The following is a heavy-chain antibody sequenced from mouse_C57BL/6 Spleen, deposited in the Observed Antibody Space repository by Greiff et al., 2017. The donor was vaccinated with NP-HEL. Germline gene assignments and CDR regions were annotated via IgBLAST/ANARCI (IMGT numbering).Heavy chain of an antibody. V-gene: IGHV1-26*01. D-gene: IGHD1-1*01. CDR3: ARGGYYYGGFAY. J-gene: IGHJ3*01. CDR1: GYTFTDYY. Sequence: EVQLQQSGPELVKPGASVKISCKASGYTFTDYYMNWVKQSHGKSLEWIGDINPNNGGTSYNQKFKGKATLTVDKSSSTAYMELRSLTSEDSAVYYCARGGYYYGGFAYWGQGTLVTVSA. CDR2: INPNNGGT.